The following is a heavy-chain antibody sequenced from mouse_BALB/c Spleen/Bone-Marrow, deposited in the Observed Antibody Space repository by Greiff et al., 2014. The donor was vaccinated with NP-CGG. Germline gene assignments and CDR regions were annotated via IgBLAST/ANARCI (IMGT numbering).Heavy chain of an antibody. V-gene: IGHV1S56*01. CDR3: ARRFHYSGFYFDY. J-gene: IGHJ2*01. CDR2: IYPGNVNT. CDR1: GYTFTSYY. Sequence: QVQLQESGPELVKPGASVRISCKASGYTFTSYYIHWVKQRPGQGLEWIGWIYPGNVNTKYNEKFKGKATLTADKSSSTAYMQLSSLTSEDSAVYFCARRFHYSGFYFDYWGQGTTVTVSS. D-gene: IGHD1-2*01.